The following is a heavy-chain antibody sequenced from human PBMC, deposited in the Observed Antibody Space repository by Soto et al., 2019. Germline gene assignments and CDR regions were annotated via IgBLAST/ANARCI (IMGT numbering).Heavy chain of an antibody. D-gene: IGHD3-10*01. CDR1: GFTFSSYG. CDR3: AGDVILWFGGPRDYYGMDV. CDR2: IWYDGSNK. Sequence: QVQLVESGGGVVQPGRSLRLSCAASGFTFSSYGMHWVRQAPGKGLEWVAVIWYDGSNKYYADSVKGRFTISRDNSKNTLYVQMNRLRAEDTAVYYCAGDVILWFGGPRDYYGMDVWGQGTTVTVSS. J-gene: IGHJ6*02. V-gene: IGHV3-33*01.